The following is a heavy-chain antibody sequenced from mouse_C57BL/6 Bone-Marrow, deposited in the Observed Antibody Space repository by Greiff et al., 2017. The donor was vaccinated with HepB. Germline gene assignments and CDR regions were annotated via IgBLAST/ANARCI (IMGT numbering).Heavy chain of an antibody. J-gene: IGHJ1*03. CDR2: ISNGGGST. Sequence: EVQGVESGGGLVQPGRSLKLSCAASGFTFSDYYMYWVRQTPEKRLEWVAYISNGGGSTYYPDTVKGRFTISRDNAKNTLYLQMSRLKSEDTAMYYCARESYYGSSSTGAPYFDVWGTGTTVTVSS. D-gene: IGHD1-1*01. V-gene: IGHV5-12*01. CDR1: GFTFSDYY. CDR3: ARESYYGSSSTGAPYFDV.